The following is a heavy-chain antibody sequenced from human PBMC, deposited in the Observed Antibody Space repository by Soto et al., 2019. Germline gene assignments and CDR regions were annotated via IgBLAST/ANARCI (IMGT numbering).Heavy chain of an antibody. Sequence: QVQLQESGPGLVKPSQTLSLTCTVSGGSISSGGYYWSWIRQHPGKGLEWVGYIYYSGSTYYNPSLKSRVTISVDTSKNQFSLKLSSVTAADTAVYYCARDPPGSVPGAFDIWGQGTMVTVSS. V-gene: IGHV4-31*03. J-gene: IGHJ3*02. CDR2: IYYSGST. CDR3: ARDPPGSVPGAFDI. CDR1: GGSISSGGYY.